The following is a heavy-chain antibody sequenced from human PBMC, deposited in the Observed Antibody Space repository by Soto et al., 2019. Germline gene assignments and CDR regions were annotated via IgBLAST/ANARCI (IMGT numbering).Heavy chain of an antibody. V-gene: IGHV4-39*01. CDR1: GGSISSSSYY. J-gene: IGHJ4*02. CDR3: ARQRRDFDY. Sequence: SETLSLTCTVSGGSISSSSYYWGWIRQPPGKGLEWIGSIFYSGSTYYNPSLKSRVTISVDTSKNQFSLNLNSVTAADTAVYYCARQRRDFDYWGQGSLVTVSS. CDR2: IFYSGST.